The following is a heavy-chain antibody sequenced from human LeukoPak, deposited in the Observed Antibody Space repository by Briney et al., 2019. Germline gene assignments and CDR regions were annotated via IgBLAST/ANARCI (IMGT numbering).Heavy chain of an antibody. CDR1: GFTFNSYG. CDR2: ISYDGSNK. Sequence: PGRSLRLSCAASGFTFNSYGMHWVRQAPGKGLEWVAVISYDGSNKYYADSVKGRFTISRGNSKNTLYLQMNSLRAEDTAVYYCAKESDSYGPYYFDYWGQGTLVTVSS. D-gene: IGHD5-18*01. CDR3: AKESDSYGPYYFDY. V-gene: IGHV3-30*18. J-gene: IGHJ4*02.